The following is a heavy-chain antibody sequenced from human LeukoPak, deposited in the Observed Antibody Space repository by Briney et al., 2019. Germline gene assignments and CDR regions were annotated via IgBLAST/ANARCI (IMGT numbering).Heavy chain of an antibody. J-gene: IGHJ4*02. D-gene: IGHD3-10*01. CDR3: ARDLPFYGSGSYLFSGDY. CDR2: INPNSGNT. V-gene: IGHV1-18*04. Sequence: ASVKVSCKASGYTFTGYYMHWVRQAPGQGLEWMGWINPNSGNTNYAQKLQGRVTMTTDTSTSTAYMELRSLRSDDTAVYYCARDLPFYGSGSYLFSGDYWGQGTLVTVSS. CDR1: GYTFTGYY.